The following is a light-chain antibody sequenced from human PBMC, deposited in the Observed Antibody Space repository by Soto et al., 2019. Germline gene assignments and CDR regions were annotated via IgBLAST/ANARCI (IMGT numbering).Light chain of an antibody. CDR1: QNVNKW. V-gene: IGKV1-5*01. CDR2: DAS. CDR3: QQYNSYSRT. J-gene: IGKJ1*01. Sequence: DIQMTQSPSTLSASVVDRVTITCRASQNVNKWLAWYQQKPGKAPKLLIFDASNLETGVPSRFSGNASGTEFPIAISSLQPDDFETYYCQQYNSYSRTFGKGTKWIS.